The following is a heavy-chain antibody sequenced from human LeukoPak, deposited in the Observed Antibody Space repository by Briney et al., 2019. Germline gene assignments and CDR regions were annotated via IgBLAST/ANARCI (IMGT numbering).Heavy chain of an antibody. CDR3: ASQDRGGYDGPVDY. Sequence: GGYLRLSCTASGFTFGDYAMNWVRQAPGKGLEWVSSISSSSSYIYYADSVKGRFTISRDNAKNSLSLQMNSLRAEDTAVYYCASQDRGGYDGPVDYWGQGTLVTVSS. CDR1: GFTFGDYA. J-gene: IGHJ4*02. D-gene: IGHD5-12*01. V-gene: IGHV3-21*01. CDR2: ISSSSSYI.